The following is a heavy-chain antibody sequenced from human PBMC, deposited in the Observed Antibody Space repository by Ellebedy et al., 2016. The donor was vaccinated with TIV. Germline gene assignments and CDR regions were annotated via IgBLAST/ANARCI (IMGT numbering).Heavy chain of an antibody. CDR2: ISYDGSNK. CDR3: ARDSSFYGSGTRLAY. Sequence: PGGSLRLSCAASGFTFSSYAMPWVRQAPGKGLEWVAVISYDGSNKYYADSVKGRFTISRDNSKNTLYLQMNSLSAEDTAVYYCARDSSFYGSGTRLAYWGQGTLVTVSS. V-gene: IGHV3-30*01. D-gene: IGHD3-10*01. CDR1: GFTFSSYA. J-gene: IGHJ4*02.